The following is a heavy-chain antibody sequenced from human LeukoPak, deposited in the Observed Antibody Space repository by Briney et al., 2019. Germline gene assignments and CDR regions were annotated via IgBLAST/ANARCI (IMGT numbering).Heavy chain of an antibody. CDR2: ILSDGSKE. CDR3: ATYSSLNRREFQY. J-gene: IGHJ1*01. D-gene: IGHD3-22*01. Sequence: GGSLRLSCAASGFTFSSYGMRWVRQAPGKGLEWVAVILSDGSKEFYTDSVKGRFTISRDNSKNTLYLQMNSLRAEDTAVYYCATYSSLNRREFQYWGQGTLLTVSS. V-gene: IGHV3-33*01. CDR1: GFTFSSYG.